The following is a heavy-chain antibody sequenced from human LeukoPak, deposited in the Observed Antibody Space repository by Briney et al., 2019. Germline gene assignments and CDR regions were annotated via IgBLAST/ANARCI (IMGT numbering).Heavy chain of an antibody. J-gene: IGHJ4*02. CDR2: IYYSGST. Sequence: SETLSLTCTVSGGSISSYYWSWIRQPPGKGLEWIGYIYYSGSTNYNPSLKSRVTISVDTSKNQFSLKLSSVTAADTAVYYCARSEWELIFDYWGQGTLVTVSS. CDR3: ARSEWELIFDY. V-gene: IGHV4-59*01. CDR1: GGSISSYY. D-gene: IGHD1-26*01.